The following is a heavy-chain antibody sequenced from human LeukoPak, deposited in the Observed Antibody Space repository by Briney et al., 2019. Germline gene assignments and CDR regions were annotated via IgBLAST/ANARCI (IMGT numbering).Heavy chain of an antibody. D-gene: IGHD4-23*01. V-gene: IGHV4-4*02. CDR1: GGSISSSNW. J-gene: IGHJ4*02. CDR2: IHHSGST. Sequence: SETLSLTCAVSGGSISSSNWWSWVRQPPGKGLEWIGEIHHSGSTNYNPSLKSRVTISVDKSKNQFSLKLSSVTAADTAVYYCASLGGTPYFDYWGQGTLVTVSS. CDR3: ASLGGTPYFDY.